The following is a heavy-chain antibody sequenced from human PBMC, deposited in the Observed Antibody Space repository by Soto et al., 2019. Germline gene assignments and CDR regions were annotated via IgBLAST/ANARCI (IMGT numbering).Heavy chain of an antibody. CDR3: AKGILSATIGPYAMDV. Sequence: VGSLRLSCEASGFAFRSYAMHWVRQAPCKGLEWVGVISYDGGNIYYADSVKGRFTISRDNSKNTLYVQVKSLRPEDTAVYYCAKGILSATIGPYAMDVWGQGTTVTVSS. V-gene: IGHV3-30*18. CDR2: ISYDGGNI. CDR1: GFAFRSYA. J-gene: IGHJ6*02. D-gene: IGHD3-16*01.